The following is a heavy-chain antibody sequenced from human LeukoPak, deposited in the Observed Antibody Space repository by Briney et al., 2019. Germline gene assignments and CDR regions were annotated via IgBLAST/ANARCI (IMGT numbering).Heavy chain of an antibody. V-gene: IGHV1-69*04. D-gene: IGHD6-13*01. Sequence: SVKVSCKASGGTFSSYAISWVRQAPGQGLEWMGRIIPILGIANYAQKFQGRVTITADKSTSTAYMELSSLRSEDTAVYYCARSGSSSCVDWCDPWGQGTRVTVSS. CDR2: IIPILGIA. CDR3: ARSGSSSCVDWCDP. J-gene: IGHJ5*02. CDR1: GGTFSSYA.